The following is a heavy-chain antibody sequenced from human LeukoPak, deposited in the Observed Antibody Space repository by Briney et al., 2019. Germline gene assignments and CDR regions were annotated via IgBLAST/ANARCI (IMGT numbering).Heavy chain of an antibody. CDR3: ARQTAPGIAAV. CDR2: IYYSGST. J-gene: IGHJ4*02. D-gene: IGHD6-13*01. V-gene: IGHV4-59*08. CDR1: GGSISSYY. Sequence: SETLSLTCTVSGGSISSYYWSWIRQPPGKGLEWIGYIYYSGSTNYSPSLKSRVTISVDTSKNQFSLKLSSVTAADTAVYYCARQTAPGIAAVWGQGTLVTVSS.